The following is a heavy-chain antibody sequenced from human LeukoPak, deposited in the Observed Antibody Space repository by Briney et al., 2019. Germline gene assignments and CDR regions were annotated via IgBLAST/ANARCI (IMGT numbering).Heavy chain of an antibody. CDR1: GFTFSSYG. CDR2: IWYDGSNK. Sequence: GGSLRLSCAASGFTFSSYGMHWVRQAPGKGLEWVAVIWYDGSNKYYADSVKGRFTISRDNSKNTLYLQMNSLRAEDTAVYYCARDLNDGSGRYYYYGMDVWGQGTTVTVSS. CDR3: ARDLNDGSGRYYYYGMDV. V-gene: IGHV3-33*01. J-gene: IGHJ6*02. D-gene: IGHD3-10*01.